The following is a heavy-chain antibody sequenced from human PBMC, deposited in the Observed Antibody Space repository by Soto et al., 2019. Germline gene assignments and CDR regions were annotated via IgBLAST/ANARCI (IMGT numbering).Heavy chain of an antibody. CDR2: IDPSDSYT. D-gene: IGHD3-10*01. J-gene: IGHJ3*02. V-gene: IGHV5-10-1*01. CDR1: GYSFTSYW. Sequence: GESLKISCKGSGYSFTSYWISWVRQMPGKGLEWMGRIDPSDSYTNYSPSFQGHVTISADKSISTAYPQWSSLKASDTAMYYCARLSMVRGVTPAAFDIWGQGTMVTVSS. CDR3: ARLSMVRGVTPAAFDI.